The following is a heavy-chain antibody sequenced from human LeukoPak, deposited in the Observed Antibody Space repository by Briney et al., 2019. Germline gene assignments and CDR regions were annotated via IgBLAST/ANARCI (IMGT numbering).Heavy chain of an antibody. CDR2: ISGSGGST. CDR1: GFTFSSYA. CDR3: AKSPRRPIVVVVAAPDY. Sequence: PGGSPRLSCAASGFTFSSYAMSWVRQAPGKGLEWVSAISGSGGSTYYADSVKGRFTISRDNSKNTLYLQMNSLRAEDTAVYYCAKSPRRPIVVVVAAPDYWGQGTLVTVSS. V-gene: IGHV3-23*01. J-gene: IGHJ4*02. D-gene: IGHD2-15*01.